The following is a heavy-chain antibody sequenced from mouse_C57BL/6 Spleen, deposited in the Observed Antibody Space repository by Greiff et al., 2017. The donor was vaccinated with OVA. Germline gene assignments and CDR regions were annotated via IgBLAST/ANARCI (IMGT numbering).Heavy chain of an antibody. CDR3: TTLGPPGAITTVVATDY. Sequence: EVQLQQSGAELVRPGASVKLSCTASGFNIKDDYMHWVKQRPEQGLEWIGWIDPENGDTEYASKFQGKATITADTSSNTAYLQLSSLTSEDTAVYYCTTLGPPGAITTVVATDYWGQGTTLTVSS. J-gene: IGHJ2*01. CDR1: GFNIKDDY. V-gene: IGHV14-4*01. CDR2: IDPENGDT. D-gene: IGHD1-1*01.